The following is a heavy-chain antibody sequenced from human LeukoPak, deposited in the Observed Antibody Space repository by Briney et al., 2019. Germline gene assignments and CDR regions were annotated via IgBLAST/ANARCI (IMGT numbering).Heavy chain of an antibody. CDR2: IKPDGGEK. Sequence: GGSLRLSCAASGFTFSNYWMTWVRQAPGKGLEWVANIKPDGGEKYSVDSVEGRFTISRDNAKNSLYMQMNSPRAEDTALYYCARTHYDDGSAYRSLDYWGQGTLVTVSS. J-gene: IGHJ4*02. CDR1: GFTFSNYW. CDR3: ARTHYDDGSAYRSLDY. D-gene: IGHD3-22*01. V-gene: IGHV3-7*01.